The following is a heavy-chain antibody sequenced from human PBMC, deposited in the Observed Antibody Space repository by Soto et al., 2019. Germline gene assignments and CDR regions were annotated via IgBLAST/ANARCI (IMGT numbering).Heavy chain of an antibody. CDR3: ARDALEAYAFDY. Sequence: ASVKVSWKASGYTFTSYYMHWVRQAPGQGLEWMGIINPSGGSTSYAQKFQGRVTMTRDTSTSTVYMELSSLRSEDTAVYYCARDALEAYAFDYWGQRSLVTVSA. D-gene: IGHD3-16*01. J-gene: IGHJ4*02. V-gene: IGHV1-46*01. CDR2: INPSGGST. CDR1: GYTFTSYY.